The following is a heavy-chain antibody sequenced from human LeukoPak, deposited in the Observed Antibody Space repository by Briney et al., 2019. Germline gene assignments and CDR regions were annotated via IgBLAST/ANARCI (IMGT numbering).Heavy chain of an antibody. V-gene: IGHV3-53*01. CDR2: IYSGGST. D-gene: IGHD3-22*01. J-gene: IGHJ6*02. CDR3: AREVVVTYGMDV. CDR1: GFTVSSNY. Sequence: GGSLRLSCAASGFTVSSNYMSWVRQAPGKGLEWVSVIYSGGSTYYADPVKGRFTISRDNSKNTLYLQMNSLRAEDTAVYYCAREVVVTYGMDVWGQGTTVTVSS.